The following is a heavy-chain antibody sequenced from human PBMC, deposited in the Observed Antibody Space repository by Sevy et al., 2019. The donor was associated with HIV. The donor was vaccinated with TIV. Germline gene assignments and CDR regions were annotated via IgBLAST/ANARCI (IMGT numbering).Heavy chain of an antibody. J-gene: IGHJ6*02. CDR3: ARWHDFWSGYYTGYYYGMDV. D-gene: IGHD3-3*01. CDR1: GGSISSGGYY. Sequence: SETLPLTCTVSGGSISSGGYYWTWIRQHPGKGLEWIGYIYYSGTTYYNPSLKSRVTISVDTSKNQFSLKLSSVTAADTAVYYCARWHDFWSGYYTGYYYGMDVWGQGTTVTVSS. CDR2: IYYSGTT. V-gene: IGHV4-31*03.